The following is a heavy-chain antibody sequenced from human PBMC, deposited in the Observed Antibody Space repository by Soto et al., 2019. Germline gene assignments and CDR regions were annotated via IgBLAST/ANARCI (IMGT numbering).Heavy chain of an antibody. J-gene: IGHJ5*02. Sequence: QVQLVQSGAAVKKPGASVKVSCKASGYTFTSYGISWVRQAPGQGLEWMGWISAYNGNTNYAQKLQGRVTMTTDTSTSTAYMELRSLRSDDTAVYYCARVRGIAVAGARLWFDPWGQGTLVTVSS. CDR3: ARVRGIAVAGARLWFDP. D-gene: IGHD6-19*01. CDR1: GYTFTSYG. CDR2: ISAYNGNT. V-gene: IGHV1-18*04.